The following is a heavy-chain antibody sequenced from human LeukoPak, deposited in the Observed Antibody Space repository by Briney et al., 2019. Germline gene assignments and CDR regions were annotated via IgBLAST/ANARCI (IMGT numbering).Heavy chain of an antibody. CDR2: IFYSGSA. CDR3: ARIDYADYVLGGMDV. CDR1: GGSIRSGDYY. J-gene: IGHJ6*04. V-gene: IGHV4-30-4*01. Sequence: SETLSLTCTVSGGSIRSGDYYRNWIRQPPGKDLEWIGYIFYSGSAYYNPSLKSRVTISVDTSKNQFSLKLTSVTAADTAVYYCARIDYADYVLGGMDVWGKGTTVTVSS. D-gene: IGHD4-17*01.